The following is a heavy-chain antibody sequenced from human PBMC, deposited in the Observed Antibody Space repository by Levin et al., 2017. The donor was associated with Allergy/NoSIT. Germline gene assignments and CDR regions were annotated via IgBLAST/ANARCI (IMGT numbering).Heavy chain of an antibody. J-gene: IGHJ6*02. V-gene: IGHV4-59*01. CDR1: GGSISSYY. D-gene: IGHD2-2*01. CDR2: IYYSGST. CDR3: ARTACSSTSCYRGYYYYGMDV. Sequence: SQTLSLTCTVSGGSISSYYWSWIRQPPGKGLEWIGYIYYSGSTNYNPSLKSRVTISVDTSKNQFSLKLSSVTAADTAVYYCARTACSSTSCYRGYYYYGMDVWGQGTTVTVSS.